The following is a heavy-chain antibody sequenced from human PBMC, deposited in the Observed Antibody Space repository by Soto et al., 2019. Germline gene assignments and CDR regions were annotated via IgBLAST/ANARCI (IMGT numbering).Heavy chain of an antibody. V-gene: IGHV2-5*02. J-gene: IGHJ4*02. CDR1: GFSLTTDRVG. D-gene: IGHD1-26*01. CDR2: IYWDDSK. Sequence: QITLKESGPTLVKPTQTRTLTCTFSGFSLTTDRVGVGWIRQPPGEALEWLAVIYWDDSKTYRPSLESRLTITEDTSKNQVALTMTNMDSLDTATYYCAHAYGGRSLYWGQGTLVTVSS. CDR3: AHAYGGRSLY.